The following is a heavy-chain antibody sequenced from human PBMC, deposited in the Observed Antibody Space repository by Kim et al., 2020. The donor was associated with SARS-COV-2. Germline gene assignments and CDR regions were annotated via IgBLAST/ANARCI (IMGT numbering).Heavy chain of an antibody. J-gene: IGHJ3*02. Sequence: YAQKLQGRVTMTTDTSTSTAYMELRSLRSDDTAVYYCARLVLTHDAFDIWGQGTMVTVSS. D-gene: IGHD2-8*01. CDR3: ARLVLTHDAFDI. V-gene: IGHV1-18*01.